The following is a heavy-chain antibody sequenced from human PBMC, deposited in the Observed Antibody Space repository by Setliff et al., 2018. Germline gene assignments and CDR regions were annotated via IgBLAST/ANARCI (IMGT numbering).Heavy chain of an antibody. CDR1: GFTFSSYW. CDR3: ARDATYYDFWSDYSPDAFDI. J-gene: IGHJ3*02. Sequence: GGSLRLSCAASGFTFSSYWMNWVRQAPGKGLEWVSYMSHTSMIYYADSVKGRFTISRDSAKNSLYLQLNSLRAEDTAMYYCARDATYYDFWSDYSPDAFDIWGQGTMVT. D-gene: IGHD3-3*01. V-gene: IGHV3-48*01. CDR2: MSHTSMI.